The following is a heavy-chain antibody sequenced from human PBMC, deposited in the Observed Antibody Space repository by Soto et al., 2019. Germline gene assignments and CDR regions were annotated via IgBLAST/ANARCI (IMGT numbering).Heavy chain of an antibody. V-gene: IGHV3-15*01. CDR1: GFTFSNAW. J-gene: IGHJ1*01. D-gene: IGHD6-6*01. Sequence: GGSLRLSCAASGFTFSNAWMSWVRQAPGKGLEWVGRIKSKTDGGTTDYAAPVKGRFTISRDDSKNTLYLQMNSLKTEDTAGYYCTTAKTLYRSSSEYLQHWGQGTLVTVSS. CDR2: IKSKTDGGTT. CDR3: TTAKTLYRSSSEYLQH.